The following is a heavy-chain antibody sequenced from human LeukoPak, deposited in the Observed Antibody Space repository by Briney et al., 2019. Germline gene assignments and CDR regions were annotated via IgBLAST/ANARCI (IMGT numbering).Heavy chain of an antibody. CDR2: ISAYNGNT. CDR3: ARAGRPYYYDSSGYLDY. CDR1: GYTFTSYG. Sequence: GASVKVSCKASGYTFTSYGISWVRQAPGQGLEWMGWISAYNGNTNYAQKLEGRVIMTTETSTSTAYVELRSLRSDDTAVYYCARAGRPYYYDSSGYLDYWGQGTLVTVSS. J-gene: IGHJ4*02. D-gene: IGHD3-22*01. V-gene: IGHV1-18*01.